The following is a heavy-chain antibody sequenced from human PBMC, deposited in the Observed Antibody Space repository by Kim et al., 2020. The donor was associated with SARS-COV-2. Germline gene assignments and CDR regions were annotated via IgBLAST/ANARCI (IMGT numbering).Heavy chain of an antibody. D-gene: IGHD4-17*01. V-gene: IGHV4-31*03. J-gene: IGHJ3*02. Sequence: SETLSLTCTVSGGSISSGGYYWSWIRQHPGKGLEWIGYIYYSGSTYYNPSLKSRVTISVDTAKNQFSLKLSSVTAADTAVYYCASNYGGNSNDAFDIWGQGTMGTVSS. CDR2: IYYSGST. CDR1: GGSISSGGYY. CDR3: ASNYGGNSNDAFDI.